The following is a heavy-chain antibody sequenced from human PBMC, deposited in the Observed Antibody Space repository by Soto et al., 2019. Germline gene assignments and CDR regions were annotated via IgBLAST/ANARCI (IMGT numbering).Heavy chain of an antibody. CDR2: VYYSGST. D-gene: IGHD2-2*01. V-gene: IGHV4-39*01. CDR1: GGSIGSSSYY. CDR3: ARQEGYSAGCHGF. Sequence: QVQLQESGPGLVKPSETLSLTCAVSGGSIGSSSYYWGWIRQAPGKGLEWIGSVYYSGSTLYNPSLNSRVTISLDTSQNQSSLQLNSVTPADTAIYYCARQEGYSAGCHGFWGRGIVVTVSS. J-gene: IGHJ4*02.